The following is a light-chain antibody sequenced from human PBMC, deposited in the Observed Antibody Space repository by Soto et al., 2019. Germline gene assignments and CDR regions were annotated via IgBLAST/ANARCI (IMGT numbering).Light chain of an antibody. V-gene: IGKV1-17*01. CDR1: QGIRND. J-gene: IGKJ1*01. Sequence: DILMTQSPSSMSASVGDRVTITCRASQGIRNDLDWYQQKPAKAPERLIYAASSLQSGVPSRFSGSGSAPEFSLTISSLQDGYFATEYCLQYNTYPCTVGQGTKVEMK. CDR3: LQYNTYPCT. CDR2: AAS.